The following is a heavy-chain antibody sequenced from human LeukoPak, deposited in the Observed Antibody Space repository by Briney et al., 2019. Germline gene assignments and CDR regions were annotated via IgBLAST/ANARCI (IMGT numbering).Heavy chain of an antibody. D-gene: IGHD3-22*01. CDR3: ARGGRGSAAVVAPRSFDI. Sequence: PGGSLRLSCAASGFTVSSSYMSWVRQAPGKGLEWVSVIYRDGTTYYADSVKGRFIISRDISKNTLYLQMNSLRAEDSALYYCARGGRGSAAVVAPRSFDIWGQGTMVTVSS. CDR2: IYRDGTT. V-gene: IGHV3-53*01. CDR1: GFTVSSSY. J-gene: IGHJ3*02.